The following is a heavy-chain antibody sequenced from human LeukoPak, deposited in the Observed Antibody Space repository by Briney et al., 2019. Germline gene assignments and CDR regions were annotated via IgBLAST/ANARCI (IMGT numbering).Heavy chain of an antibody. D-gene: IGHD1-1*01. V-gene: IGHV1-3*01. Sequence: GASVKVSCMASGHTFTSYAMHWVRQAPGQRLEWMGWINAGNGNTKYSQEFQGRVTITRETSTSTAYMELRSLRSDDTAVYYCASSERRMGYFDYWGQGTLVTVSS. CDR3: ASSERRMGYFDY. CDR2: INAGNGNT. CDR1: GHTFTSYA. J-gene: IGHJ4*02.